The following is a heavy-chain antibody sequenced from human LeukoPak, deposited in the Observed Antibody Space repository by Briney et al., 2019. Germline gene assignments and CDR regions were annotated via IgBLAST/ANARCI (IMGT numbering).Heavy chain of an antibody. CDR3: AKTRHCGGDCYSD. CDR2: ISGGGDAT. Sequence: GGSLRLSCAASGFTFSTYAMSWVRQAPGKGLEWVSVISGGGDATFYADSVKGRFTISRDNSKNTLYLRMNSLRAEDTAVYYCAKTRHCGGDCYSDWGQGALVTVSS. J-gene: IGHJ4*02. CDR1: GFTFSTYA. D-gene: IGHD2-21*01. V-gene: IGHV3-23*01.